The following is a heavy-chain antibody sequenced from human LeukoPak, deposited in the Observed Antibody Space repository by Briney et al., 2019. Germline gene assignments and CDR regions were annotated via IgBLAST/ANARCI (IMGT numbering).Heavy chain of an antibody. J-gene: IGHJ3*02. CDR2: IYYSGST. D-gene: IGHD3-10*01. V-gene: IGHV4-39*01. Sequence: SETLSLTCTVSGGSISSSSYYWGWIRPPPGKGLEWIGSIYYSGSTYYNPSLKSRVTISVDTSKNQFSLKLSSVTAADTAVYYCASPIPGAFDIWGQGTMVTVSS. CDR3: ASPIPGAFDI. CDR1: GGSISSSSYY.